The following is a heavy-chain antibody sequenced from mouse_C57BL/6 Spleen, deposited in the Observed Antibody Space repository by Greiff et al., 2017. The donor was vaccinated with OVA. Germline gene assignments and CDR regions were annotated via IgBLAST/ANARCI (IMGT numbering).Heavy chain of an antibody. CDR1: GYTFTSYW. D-gene: IGHD4-1*01. CDR3: AVTGTDYFDY. CDR2: IYPSDSET. Sequence: QVHVKQPGAELVRPGSSVKLSCKASGYTFTSYWMDWVKQRPGQGLEWIGNIYPSDSETHYNQKFKDKATLTVDKSSSTAYMQLSSLTSEDSAVYYCAVTGTDYFDYWGQGTTLTVSS. J-gene: IGHJ2*01. V-gene: IGHV1-61*01.